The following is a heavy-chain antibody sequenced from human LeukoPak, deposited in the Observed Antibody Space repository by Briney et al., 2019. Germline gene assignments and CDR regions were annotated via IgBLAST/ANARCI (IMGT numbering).Heavy chain of an antibody. CDR1: GFTFSSYS. V-gene: IGHV3-21*01. CDR3: ARVWCSSTSCQYDDY. Sequence: KPGGSLRLSCAASGFTFSSYSMNWVRQAPGKGLEWGSSISSSSSYIYYADSVKGRFTISRDNAKNSLYLQMNSLRAEDTAVYYCARVWCSSTSCQYDDYWGQGTLVTVSS. J-gene: IGHJ4*02. CDR2: ISSSSSYI. D-gene: IGHD2-2*01.